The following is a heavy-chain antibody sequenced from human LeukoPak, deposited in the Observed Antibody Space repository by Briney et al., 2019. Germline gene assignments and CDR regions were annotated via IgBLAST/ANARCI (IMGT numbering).Heavy chain of an antibody. CDR2: IYTTGAT. D-gene: IGHD1-26*01. Sequence: SETLSLTCTVSSGSINSYYWGWVRQPPGKGLEWIGRIYTTGATQCNPSLKSRVTMSIDTSTNQFSLNLRSMTAADTAVYYCGRQGYTASYYFLDFWSKGTLVAVS. J-gene: IGHJ4*02. CDR3: GRQGYTASYYFLDF. CDR1: SGSINSYY. V-gene: IGHV4-4*07.